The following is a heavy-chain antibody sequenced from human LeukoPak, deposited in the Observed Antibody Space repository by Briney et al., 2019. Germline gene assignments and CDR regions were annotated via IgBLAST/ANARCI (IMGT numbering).Heavy chain of an antibody. CDR1: GFTFSSYA. J-gene: IGHJ5*02. V-gene: IGHV3-23*01. CDR3: AKAYDFWSGYGPNWFDP. Sequence: GGSLRLSCAASGFTFSSYAMSWVRQAPGKGLGWVSAISGSGGSTYYADSVKGRFTISRDNSKNTLYLQMNSLRAEDTAVYYCAKAYDFWSGYGPNWFDPWGQGTLVTVSS. CDR2: ISGSGGST. D-gene: IGHD3-3*01.